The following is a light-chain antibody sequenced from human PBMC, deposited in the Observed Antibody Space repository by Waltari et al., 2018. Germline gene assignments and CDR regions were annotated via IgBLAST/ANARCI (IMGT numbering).Light chain of an antibody. CDR1: QVISNY. Sequence: DIQVTQSPSSLSASVGDRVTITCQASQVISNYLNWYQQKPGKAPKLLIYDTSHLQTGVPSRFSGSGGGTDFTFTISSLQPEDIATYYCQQYENFPVTFGQGTRLEIK. CDR3: QQYENFPVT. CDR2: DTS. V-gene: IGKV1-33*01. J-gene: IGKJ5*01.